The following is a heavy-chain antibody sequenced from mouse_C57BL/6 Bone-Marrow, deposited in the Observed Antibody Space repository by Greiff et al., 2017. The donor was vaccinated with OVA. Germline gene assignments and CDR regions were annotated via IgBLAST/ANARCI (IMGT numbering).Heavy chain of an antibody. CDR2: ISSGGSYT. CDR3: ARHYYGSSYY. CDR1: GFTFSSYG. Sequence: EVQGVESGGDLVKPGGSLKLSCAASGFTFSSYGMSWVRQTPDKRLEWVATISSGGSYTSYPDSVKGRFTISRDNAKNTLYLQMISLKSEDTAMYYCARHYYGSSYYWGQGTTLTVSS. D-gene: IGHD1-1*01. J-gene: IGHJ2*01. V-gene: IGHV5-6*01.